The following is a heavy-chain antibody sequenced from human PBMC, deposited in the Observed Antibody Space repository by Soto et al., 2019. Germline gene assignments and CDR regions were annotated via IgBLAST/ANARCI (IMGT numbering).Heavy chain of an antibody. CDR2: INHSGST. Sequence: QVQLQQWGAGLLKPSETLSLTCAVYGGSFSGYYWSWIRQPPGKGLEWIGEINHSGSTNYNPSLKSRVTISGDTSKNQFSLKLSSVTAADTAVYYCARCLGYYYGSGSYYNRYYYYYMDVWGKGTTVTVSS. D-gene: IGHD3-10*01. J-gene: IGHJ6*03. CDR1: GGSFSGYY. V-gene: IGHV4-34*01. CDR3: ARCLGYYYGSGSYYNRYYYYYMDV.